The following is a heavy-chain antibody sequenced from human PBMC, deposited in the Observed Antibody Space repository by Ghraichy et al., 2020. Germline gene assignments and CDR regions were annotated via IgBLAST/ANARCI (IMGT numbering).Heavy chain of an antibody. Sequence: SETLSLTCSVSGGSITSYYWSWIRQPPGKGLEWIGYIYYTGRTSYNPSLKSRVTMSIDTPKNQFSLNVTSVTAADTAMYFWARAHAVYDILTRRYGYYFDYWGQGNQVTVSS. D-gene: IGHD3-9*01. CDR1: GGSITSYY. CDR2: IYYTGRT. J-gene: IGHJ4*02. CDR3: ARAHAVYDILTRRYGYYFDY. V-gene: IGHV4-59*01.